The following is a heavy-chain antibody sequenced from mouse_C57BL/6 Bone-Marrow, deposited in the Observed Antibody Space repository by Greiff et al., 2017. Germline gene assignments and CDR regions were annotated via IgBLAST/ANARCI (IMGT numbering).Heavy chain of an antibody. Sequence: VQLQQSGAELARPGASVKLSCKASGYTFTSYGISWVKQRTGQGLEWIGEIYPRSGNTYYNEKFKGKATLTADKSSSTAYMELRSLTSEDSAVYFCARLCNDYGGFAYWGQGTLVTVSA. CDR1: GYTFTSYG. D-gene: IGHD2-4*01. CDR2: IYPRSGNT. J-gene: IGHJ3*01. V-gene: IGHV1-81*01. CDR3: ARLCNDYGGFAY.